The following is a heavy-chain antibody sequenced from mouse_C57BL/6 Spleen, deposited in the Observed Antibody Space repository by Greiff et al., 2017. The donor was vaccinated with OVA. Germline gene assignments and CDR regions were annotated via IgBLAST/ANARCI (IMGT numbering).Heavy chain of an antibody. CDR3: ARTGGYYGSSLDY. D-gene: IGHD1-1*01. CDR2: IYPGSGST. CDR1: GYTFTSYW. Sequence: VQLQQPGAELVKPGASVKMSCKASGYTFTSYWITWVKQRPGQGLEWIGDIYPGSGSTNYNEKFKSKATLTVDTSSSTAYMQLSSLTSEDSAVYYCARTGGYYGSSLDYWGQGTTLTVSS. J-gene: IGHJ2*01. V-gene: IGHV1-55*01.